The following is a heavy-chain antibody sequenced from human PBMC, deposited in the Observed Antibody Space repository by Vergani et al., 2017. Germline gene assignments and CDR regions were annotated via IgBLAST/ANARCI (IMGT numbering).Heavy chain of an antibody. CDR2: ISASHTVI. CDR3: ATKGGSF. J-gene: IGHJ4*02. V-gene: IGHV3-48*01. CDR1: GFKFSETG. D-gene: IGHD3-10*01. Sequence: EVRLVESGGGLVLPGGSLRLSCAASGFKFSETGMNWVRQTPGKGLEWISYISASHTVIYYADSVKGRFTISRDNAQDSLFLQMKSLRVDDTAMYYCATKGGSFGGRGTLVTVSS.